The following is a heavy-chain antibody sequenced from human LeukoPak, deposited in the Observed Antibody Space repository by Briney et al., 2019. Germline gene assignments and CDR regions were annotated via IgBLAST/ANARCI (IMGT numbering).Heavy chain of an antibody. D-gene: IGHD6-6*01. CDR2: ISANNANT. Sequence: ASVKVSCKASGYTFTNYGFSWVRQAPGQGLEWMGWISANNANTNYAQKLQGRVIMTTDTSTTTAYMELWSLRSDDTAVYYCARDHSSSAGFDYWGQGTLVTVSS. CDR3: ARDHSSSAGFDY. J-gene: IGHJ4*02. V-gene: IGHV1-18*01. CDR1: GYTFTNYG.